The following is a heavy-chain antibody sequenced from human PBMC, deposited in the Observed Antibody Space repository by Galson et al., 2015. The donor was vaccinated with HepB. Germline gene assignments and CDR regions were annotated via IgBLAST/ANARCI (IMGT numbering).Heavy chain of an antibody. CDR1: GDSVSSNSAA. J-gene: IGHJ3*01. CDR3: ARAPGREESGYDTDAFDL. D-gene: IGHD5-12*01. Sequence: CAISGDSVSSNSAAWNWIRQSPSRGLEWLGRAYYRSKWYKDYAISVKGRISINPDTSKNQLSLQLKSVTPEDTAVYFCARAPGREESGYDTDAFDLWGQGTMVTVSS. CDR2: AYYRSKWYK. V-gene: IGHV6-1*01.